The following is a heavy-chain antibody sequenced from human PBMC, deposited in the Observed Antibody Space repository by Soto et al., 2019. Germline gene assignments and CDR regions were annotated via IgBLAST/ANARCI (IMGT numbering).Heavy chain of an antibody. D-gene: IGHD3-10*01. J-gene: IGHJ4*02. CDR1: GGIFSTYA. CDR2: IIPLFGTP. CDR3: ARDRDDYGSGNYYNRIDF. V-gene: IGHV1-69*01. Sequence: QVQLVQSGAEVKKPGSSVKVSCKASGGIFSTYAISWLRQALGQGLEWMGGIIPLFGTPNYAQRFQGRATITADESTSTAYMELSRLRSEDTAVYYCARDRDDYGSGNYYNRIDFWGQGTLVTVSS.